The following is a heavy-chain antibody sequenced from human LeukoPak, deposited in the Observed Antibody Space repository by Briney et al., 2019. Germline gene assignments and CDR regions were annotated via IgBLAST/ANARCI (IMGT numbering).Heavy chain of an antibody. D-gene: IGHD3-10*01. CDR3: ARGGLWFGSLGLYFDY. CDR2: INAGNGNT. Sequence: GASVTVSFKASGYTFTSYAMHWVRQAPGQRLEWMGWINAGNGNTKYSQRFQGRVTITRDTSASTAYMELSSLRSEDTAVYYCARGGLWFGSLGLYFDYWGQGTLVTVSS. J-gene: IGHJ4*02. V-gene: IGHV1-3*01. CDR1: GYTFTSYA.